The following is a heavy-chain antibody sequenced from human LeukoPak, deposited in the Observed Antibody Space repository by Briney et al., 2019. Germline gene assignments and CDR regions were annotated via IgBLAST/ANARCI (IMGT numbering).Heavy chain of an antibody. Sequence: SQTLSLTCAVSGGSISSGGYSWSWIRQPPGKGLEWIGYIYHSGGTYYNPSLKSRVTISVDTPKNQFSLKLSSVTAADTAVYYCARRDCSSTSCYSYYFDYWGQGTLVTVSS. D-gene: IGHD2-2*01. V-gene: IGHV4-30-2*01. CDR1: GGSISSGGYS. J-gene: IGHJ4*02. CDR3: ARRDCSSTSCYSYYFDY. CDR2: IYHSGGT.